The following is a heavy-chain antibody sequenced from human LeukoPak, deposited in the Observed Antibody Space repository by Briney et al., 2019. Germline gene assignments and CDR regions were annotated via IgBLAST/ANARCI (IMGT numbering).Heavy chain of an antibody. CDR3: ARMSDHQFQD. D-gene: IGHD1-14*01. CDR2: MYRGNNV. CDR1: GGSISSYY. J-gene: IGHJ4*02. Sequence: QSSETLSLTCTVSGGSISSYYWSWIRQTAGNRLEYIGRMYRGNNVNNNPSLRGRVSVSIDRYQNHFTLRLTSVTVADTAVYFCARMSDHQFQDWGQGILVTVSS. V-gene: IGHV4-4*07.